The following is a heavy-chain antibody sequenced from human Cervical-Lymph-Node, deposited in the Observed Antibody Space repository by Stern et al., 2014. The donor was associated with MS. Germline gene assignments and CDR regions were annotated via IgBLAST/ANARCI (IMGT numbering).Heavy chain of an antibody. CDR3: ARASVSVGGFDY. J-gene: IGHJ4*02. CDR2: IIPILGTS. D-gene: IGHD1-26*01. V-gene: IGHV1-69*06. Sequence: VHLVESGAEVKKPGSSVKVSCKASGGTFSSDAINWVRQAPGQGLEWMGGIIPILGTSNYAQKFQGRVTIIADTSTSTAFMELTSLRSEDTAVYYCARASVSVGGFDYWGQGTLVTVSS. CDR1: GGTFSSDA.